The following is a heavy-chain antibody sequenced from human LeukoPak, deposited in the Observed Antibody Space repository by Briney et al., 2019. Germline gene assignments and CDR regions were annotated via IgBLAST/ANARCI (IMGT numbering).Heavy chain of an antibody. CDR3: ARGLEDMITFGGISTYDY. CDR1: GGSVSSSSYY. CDR2: IYYSGST. Sequence: HPSETLSLTCTVSGGSVSSSSYYWGWIRQPPGKGLEWIGSIYYSGSTYYKSSLKSRVTISVDTSKKQFSLKLSSVTAADTAVYYCARGLEDMITFGGISTYDYWGQGTPVTVSS. J-gene: IGHJ4*02. V-gene: IGHV4-39*01. D-gene: IGHD3-16*01.